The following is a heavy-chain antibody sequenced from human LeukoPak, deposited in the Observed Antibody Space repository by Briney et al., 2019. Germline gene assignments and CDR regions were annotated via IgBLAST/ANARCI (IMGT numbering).Heavy chain of an antibody. J-gene: IGHJ4*02. D-gene: IGHD1-26*01. CDR2: IGRNGDST. V-gene: IGHV3-64*04. CDR1: GFSFSSYA. CDR3: AKDLGRYRNNYFDY. Sequence: GGSLRLSCSASGFSFSSYAMHWVRQAPGKGLEYVSSIGRNGDSTYYADSVKGRFTISRDNSKNTLYLQMNSLRAEDTAVYYCAKDLGRYRNNYFDYWGQGTLVTVSS.